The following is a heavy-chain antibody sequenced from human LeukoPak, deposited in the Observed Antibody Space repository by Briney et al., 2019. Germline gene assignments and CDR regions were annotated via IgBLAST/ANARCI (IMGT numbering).Heavy chain of an antibody. J-gene: IGHJ4*02. V-gene: IGHV4-39*01. Sequence: SETLSLTCTVSGGSISSSSSYWGWIRQPPGKGLEWIGTIYYSGSTYYNASLMSRVTTSADTSKNQFSLKLSSVTAADTAVYYCARTTVATQFDYWGQGTLVTVSS. CDR2: IYYSGST. CDR1: GGSISSSSSY. CDR3: ARTTVATQFDY. D-gene: IGHD4-23*01.